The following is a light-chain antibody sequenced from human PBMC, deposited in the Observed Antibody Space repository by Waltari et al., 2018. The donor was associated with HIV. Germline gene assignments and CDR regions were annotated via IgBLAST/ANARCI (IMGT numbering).Light chain of an antibody. Sequence: QSVLTQPPSVSAAPGQKVTISCSGSSSNIANNYVSWYQQLPGTAPKLLIYDNNKRPSGFPNRFSGSKSGTSATLGITGLQTGDEADYYCGTWDSSLSAEVVGTGTKVTVL. J-gene: IGLJ1*01. CDR2: DNN. V-gene: IGLV1-51*01. CDR1: SSNIANNY. CDR3: GTWDSSLSAEV.